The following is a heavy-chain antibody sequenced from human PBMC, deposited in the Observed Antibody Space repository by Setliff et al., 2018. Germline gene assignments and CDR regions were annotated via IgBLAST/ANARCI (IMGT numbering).Heavy chain of an antibody. CDR1: GFTFSGSA. Sequence: PGGSLRLSCAASGFTFSGSAVHWVRQASGKGLEWVGRIRRNADNRAPIYAASVKGRFTISRDDSKNTAYLQMNSLKIEDTAVYYCILIGSSADAFDIWGQGTMVTVSS. J-gene: IGHJ3*02. CDR3: ILIGSSADAFDI. V-gene: IGHV3-73*01. D-gene: IGHD6-19*01. CDR2: IRRNADNRAP.